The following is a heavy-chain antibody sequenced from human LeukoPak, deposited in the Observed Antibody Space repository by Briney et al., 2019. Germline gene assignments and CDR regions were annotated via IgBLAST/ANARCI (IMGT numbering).Heavy chain of an antibody. D-gene: IGHD5-18*01. CDR2: ISSSSSTM. CDR1: GFTFSSYS. V-gene: IGHV3-48*02. CDR3: ARGGGYSYGFSY. Sequence: PGGSLRLSCAASGFTFSSYSMNWVRQAPGKGLEWLSYISSSSSTMYYAASVKGRFTISRDNAKNSLYFQMNSLRDEDTAVYYCARGGGYSYGFSYWGQGSLVTVSS. J-gene: IGHJ4*02.